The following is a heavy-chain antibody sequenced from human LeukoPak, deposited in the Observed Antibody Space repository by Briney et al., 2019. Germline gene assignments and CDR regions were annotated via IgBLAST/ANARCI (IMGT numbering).Heavy chain of an antibody. CDR3: ARALSDTSGYELAY. V-gene: IGHV1-69*02. Sequence: GASVKVSCKASGGTFSNYTITWVRQAPGQGLEWMGRIIPGLGIINYAQKFQGRVTVTADKSTSTAYRELSSLRADDTAVYYCARALSDTSGYELAYWGQGTLVTVSS. J-gene: IGHJ4*02. CDR2: IIPGLGII. CDR1: GGTFSNYT. D-gene: IGHD3-22*01.